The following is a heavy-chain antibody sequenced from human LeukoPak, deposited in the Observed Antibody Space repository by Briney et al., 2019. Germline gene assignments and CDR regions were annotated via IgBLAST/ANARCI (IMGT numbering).Heavy chain of an antibody. Sequence: SGGSLRLSCAASGFTFSSYAMSWVRQAPGKGLEWVSAISGSGGSTYYADSVKGRFTISRDNSKNTLYLQMNSLRAEDTAVYYCAKGRGYSGCVVGWPFDYWGQGTLVTVSS. J-gene: IGHJ4*02. CDR2: ISGSGGST. CDR3: AKGRGYSGCVVGWPFDY. D-gene: IGHD5-12*01. CDR1: GFTFSSYA. V-gene: IGHV3-23*01.